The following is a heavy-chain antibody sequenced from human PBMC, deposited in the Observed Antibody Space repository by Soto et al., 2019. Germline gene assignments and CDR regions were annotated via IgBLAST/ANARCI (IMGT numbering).Heavy chain of an antibody. D-gene: IGHD3-3*01. V-gene: IGHV3-48*03. CDR1: GFTFSSYE. CDR2: ISSSGSTI. CDR3: ARDSLYDYDFWSGYPPPSGMDV. Sequence: GGSLRLSCAASGFTFSSYEMNWVRQAPGKGLEWVSYISSSGSTIYYADSVKGRLTISRDNAKNSLYLQMNSLRAEDTAVYYCARDSLYDYDFWSGYPPPSGMDVWGQGTTVTVS. J-gene: IGHJ6*02.